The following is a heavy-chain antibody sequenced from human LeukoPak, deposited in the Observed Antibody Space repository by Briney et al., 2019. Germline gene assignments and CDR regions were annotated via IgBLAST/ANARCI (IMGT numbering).Heavy chain of an antibody. J-gene: IGHJ4*02. CDR1: GYSFINHW. CDR2: IYPGDSDT. Sequence: GESLKISCKGSGYSFINHWIGWVRQMPGKGLEWMGIIYPGDSDTRYSPSFQGQVTISADKSISTAYLQWSSLKASDTAMYYCAIPPGSIAVPGVYWGQGTLVTVSS. CDR3: AIPPGSIAVPGVY. D-gene: IGHD6-6*01. V-gene: IGHV5-51*01.